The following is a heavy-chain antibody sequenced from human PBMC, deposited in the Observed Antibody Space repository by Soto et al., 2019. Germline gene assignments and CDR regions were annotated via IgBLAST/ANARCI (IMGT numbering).Heavy chain of an antibody. CDR3: ARAHAPTIPIDY. CDR1: GGSIRNVY. D-gene: IGHD5-12*01. Sequence: PSETLSLTCTVSGGSIRNVYWSWIRQAPGKGLEWIGFIFHSGNAKYNPSLKSRVTISVDTSKNQFSLSLDSVTAADTAVYFCARAHAPTIPIDYWGQGTLVTVSS. V-gene: IGHV4-59*01. J-gene: IGHJ4*01. CDR2: IFHSGNA.